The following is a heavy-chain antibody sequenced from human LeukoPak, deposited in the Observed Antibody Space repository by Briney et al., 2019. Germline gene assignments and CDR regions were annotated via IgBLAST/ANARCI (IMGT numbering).Heavy chain of an antibody. V-gene: IGHV1-2*02. D-gene: IGHD1-26*01. J-gene: IGHJ4*02. CDR2: ITPNNSGT. Sequence: GSVKVSCKASGYTFTGYSVHWVRQAPGEGREGLGLITPNNSGTRFAHKFQGSDTLNRDTSISTAYMDLSGLRSDATAVYYCARDNKGSYDYWGQGRLVTVSS. CDR3: ARDNKGSYDY. CDR1: GYTFTGYS.